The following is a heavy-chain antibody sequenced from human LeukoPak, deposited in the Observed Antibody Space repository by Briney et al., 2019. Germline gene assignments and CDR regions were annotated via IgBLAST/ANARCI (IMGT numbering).Heavy chain of an antibody. Sequence: PGGSLRLSCAASGLTFSSYEMNWVRQAPGKGLEWVSYISSSGSTIYYADSVKGRFTISRDNAKNSLYLQMNSLRAEDTAVYYCARASPPYYYGMDVWVQGTTVTVSS. J-gene: IGHJ6*02. CDR3: ARASPPYYYGMDV. CDR2: ISSSGSTI. CDR1: GLTFSSYE. V-gene: IGHV3-48*03.